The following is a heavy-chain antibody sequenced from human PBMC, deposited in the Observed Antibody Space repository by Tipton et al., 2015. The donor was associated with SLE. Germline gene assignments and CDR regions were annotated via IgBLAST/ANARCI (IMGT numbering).Heavy chain of an antibody. V-gene: IGHV3-33*01. Sequence: SLRLSCAASGFTFSSYGMHWVRQAPGKGLEWVAVIWYDGSNKYYADSVKGRFTISRDNSKNTLYLQMNSLRAEDTAVYYCARDSGPTTVTRGWFDPWGQGTLVTVSS. D-gene: IGHD4-11*01. CDR2: IWYDGSNK. J-gene: IGHJ5*02. CDR3: ARDSGPTTVTRGWFDP. CDR1: GFTFSSYG.